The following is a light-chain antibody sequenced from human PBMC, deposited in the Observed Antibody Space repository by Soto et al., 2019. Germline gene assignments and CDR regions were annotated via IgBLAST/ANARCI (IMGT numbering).Light chain of an antibody. CDR3: QQYCSSPPFT. CDR1: QSVSSSY. J-gene: IGKJ3*01. V-gene: IGKV3-20*01. CDR2: GAS. Sequence: EIVLTQSPGTLSLSPGERATLSCRASQSVSSSYLAWYQQKPGQAPRLLIYGASSRATGIPDRFSGSGSGTHFTLTISRLEPEDFAVYYCQQYCSSPPFTFGPGTKVDIK.